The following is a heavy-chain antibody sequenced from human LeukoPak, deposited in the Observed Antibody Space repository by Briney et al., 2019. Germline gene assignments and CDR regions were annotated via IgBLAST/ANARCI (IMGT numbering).Heavy chain of an antibody. D-gene: IGHD6-6*01. J-gene: IGHJ5*02. CDR1: GFTFSSYG. CDR2: IWYDGSNK. CDR3: ARDGSSSGVDNWFDP. V-gene: IGHV3-33*01. Sequence: PGRSLRLSCAASGFTFSSYGMHRVRQAPGKGLKWVAVIWYDGSNKYYADSVKGRFTISRDNSKNTLYLQMNSLRAEDTAIYYCARDGSSSGVDNWFDPWGQGTLVTVSS.